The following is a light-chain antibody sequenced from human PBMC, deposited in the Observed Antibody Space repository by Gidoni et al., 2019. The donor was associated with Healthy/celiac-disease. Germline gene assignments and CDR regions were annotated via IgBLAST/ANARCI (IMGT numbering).Light chain of an antibody. CDR1: QSISSY. V-gene: IGKV1-39*01. J-gene: IGKJ4*01. Sequence: DIQMTQSPSSLSASVGDRVTITCRASQSISSYLNWYQQKPGKAPKLLIYAASSLQSGVPSRFSGSGSGTEFTLTISSLQPEDFATYYCQQGYSTPPLTFGGGTKVEIK. CDR2: AAS. CDR3: QQGYSTPPLT.